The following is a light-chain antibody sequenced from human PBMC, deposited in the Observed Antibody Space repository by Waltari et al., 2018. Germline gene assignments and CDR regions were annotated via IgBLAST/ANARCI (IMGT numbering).Light chain of an antibody. CDR1: SGYVGNYHL. J-gene: IGLJ1*01. Sequence: QSGLTQPASVSGSPGQSIPIPCPRTSGYVGNYHLVSLYQQYQGKAPKLIIYETTKRTSGVSDRFSGSKSGNTASLTISGLQAEDEADYYCCSYAGLGTYVFGTGTKVTVL. CDR2: ETT. V-gene: IGLV2-23*01. CDR3: CSYAGLGTYV.